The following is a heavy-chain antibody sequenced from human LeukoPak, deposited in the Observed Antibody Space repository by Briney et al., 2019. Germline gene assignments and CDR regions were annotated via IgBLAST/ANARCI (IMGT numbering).Heavy chain of an antibody. CDR3: ARQVSRDIVVVPAAIDY. D-gene: IGHD2-2*02. V-gene: IGHV4-39*01. CDR1: GGSISSSSYY. J-gene: IGHJ4*02. Sequence: SETLSLTCTVSGGSISSSSYYWGWIRQPPGTGLEWIGSIYYSGSTYYNPSLKSRVTISVDTSKNQFSLKLSSVTAADTAVYYCARQVSRDIVVVPAAIDYWGQGTLVTVSS. CDR2: IYYSGST.